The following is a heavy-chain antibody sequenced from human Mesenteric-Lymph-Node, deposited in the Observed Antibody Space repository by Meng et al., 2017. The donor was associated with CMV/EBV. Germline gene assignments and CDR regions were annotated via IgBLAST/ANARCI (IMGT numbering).Heavy chain of an antibody. CDR3: ARRYSGYDYPFDY. Sequence: CACPGGSISSSNWWSWVRQPPGNGLEWIGEIYHSGSTNYNPSLKSRLTISVDKSKNQFSLKLSSVTAADTAVYYCARRYSGYDYPFDYWGQGALVTVSS. CDR2: IYHSGST. CDR1: GGSISSSNW. J-gene: IGHJ4*02. D-gene: IGHD5-12*01. V-gene: IGHV4-4*02.